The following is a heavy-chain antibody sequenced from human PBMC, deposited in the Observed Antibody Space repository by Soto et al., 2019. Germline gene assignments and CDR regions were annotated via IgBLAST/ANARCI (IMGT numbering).Heavy chain of an antibody. Sequence: PGGSLRLSCAASGFIFDDHGMHWVRQGAGEGLVWVSGISWNTGDIYYADSVKGRFTISRDNAKRSLYLQMNSLRAEDTALYYCAKDNDLDRDGPFDYWGQGILVTVSS. CDR1: GFIFDDHG. CDR3: AKDNDLDRDGPFDY. CDR2: ISWNTGDI. D-gene: IGHD2-2*03. J-gene: IGHJ4*02. V-gene: IGHV3-9*01.